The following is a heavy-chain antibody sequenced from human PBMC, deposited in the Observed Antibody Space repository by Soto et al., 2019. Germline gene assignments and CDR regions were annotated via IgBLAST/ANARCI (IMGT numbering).Heavy chain of an antibody. Sequence: QVPLVQSGAEVKKPGASVKVSCKASGYTFTSYGISWVRQAPGQGLEWMGWISAYNGDTKYPQKLQDRVTMTTDTSTSTAYMELRSLRSDDTAVYYCARDQCITSTSCYGDYWGQGTLVTVSS. V-gene: IGHV1-18*04. CDR3: ARDQCITSTSCYGDY. CDR2: ISAYNGDT. CDR1: GYTFTSYG. D-gene: IGHD2-2*01. J-gene: IGHJ4*02.